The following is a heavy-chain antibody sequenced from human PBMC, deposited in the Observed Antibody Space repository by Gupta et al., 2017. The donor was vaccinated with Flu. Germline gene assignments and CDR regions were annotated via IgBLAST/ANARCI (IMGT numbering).Heavy chain of an antibody. J-gene: IGHJ4*02. V-gene: IGHV4-59*01. D-gene: IGHD1-1*01. CDR2: IYYSGSA. Sequence: QVQLQESGPGLVKPSETLSLTCTVSGDSFSSYYWSWIRQPPGKGLEWIGYIYYSGSANYNPSLKSRVTISLDTSKNQFSLKLTSVTAADTAVYYCARGYYYFDYWGQGTLVTVSS. CDR1: GDSFSSYY. CDR3: ARGYYYFDY.